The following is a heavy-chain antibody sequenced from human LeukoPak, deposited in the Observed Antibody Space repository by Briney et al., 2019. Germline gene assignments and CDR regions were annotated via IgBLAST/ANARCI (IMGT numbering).Heavy chain of an antibody. D-gene: IGHD6-13*01. CDR1: GYTSGSYS. Sequence: ASVKVSCKASGYTSGSYSIDWVRQAPGQGLAWLGWVNTYNGDTEYTQKFQGRVSLTTDSSASTAYMELTNLKSDDTGIYYCARGRAAADDFDLWGQGTPVTVSS. J-gene: IGHJ4*02. CDR3: ARGRAAADDFDL. CDR2: VNTYNGDT. V-gene: IGHV1-18*01.